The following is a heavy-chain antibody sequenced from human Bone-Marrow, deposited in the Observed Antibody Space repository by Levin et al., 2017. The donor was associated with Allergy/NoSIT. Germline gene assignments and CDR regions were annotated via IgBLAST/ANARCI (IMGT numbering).Heavy chain of an antibody. Sequence: PGGSLRLSCAASGFTFNSYALSWVRQAPGKGLEWVSAISGSCSSTYYADSVKGRFTISRDNSKTTLYLQMNSLRAEDTAVYYCAKGAGWVAGAVALIWGQGTLVTVSS. CDR2: ISGSCSST. D-gene: IGHD6-19*01. J-gene: IGHJ4*02. CDR1: GFTFNSYA. CDR3: AKGAGWVAGAVALI. V-gene: IGHV3-23*01.